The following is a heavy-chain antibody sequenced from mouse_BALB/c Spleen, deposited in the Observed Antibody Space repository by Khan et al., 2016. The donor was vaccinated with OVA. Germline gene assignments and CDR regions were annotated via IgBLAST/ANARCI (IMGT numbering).Heavy chain of an antibody. CDR2: IDPENGNT. CDR1: GFNIKDYY. V-gene: IGHV14-1*02. Sequence: VQLQQSGAELVRPGALVKLSCKASGFNIKDYYIHWVKQRPEQGLEWIGWIDPENGNTIYEPKFQGRANITADTSSNTAYLQLSSLTSEDTAVCFCARAGYEYGFHYWGQGTLVTVSA. CDR3: ARAGYEYGFHY. D-gene: IGHD2-4*01. J-gene: IGHJ3*01.